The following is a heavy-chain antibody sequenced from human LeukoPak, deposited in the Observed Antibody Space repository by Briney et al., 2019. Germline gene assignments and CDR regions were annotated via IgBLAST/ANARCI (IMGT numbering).Heavy chain of an antibody. Sequence: SETLSLTCAVYGGSFSGYYWSWIRQPPGKGLEWIGEINYSGSTNYNPSLKSRVTISVDTSKNQFSLKLSSVTAADTAVYYCARGTTMVRGVIRKRYYFDYWGQGTLVTVSS. V-gene: IGHV4-34*01. D-gene: IGHD3-10*01. J-gene: IGHJ4*02. CDR3: ARGTTMVRGVIRKRYYFDY. CDR2: INYSGST. CDR1: GGSFSGYY.